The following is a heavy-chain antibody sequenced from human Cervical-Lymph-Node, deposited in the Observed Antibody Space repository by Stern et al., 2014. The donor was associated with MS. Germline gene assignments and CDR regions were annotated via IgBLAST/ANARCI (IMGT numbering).Heavy chain of an antibody. Sequence: EVQLVESGGGLVQPGGSLKLSCVASGFAFRGSAMHWVRQAYGKGLEWVGRIRSKANGYTTAYAESVKGRFIISRDDSKTTAYLQMNSLKTEDTAVYYCTRLGGSDAFDVWGQGTMVTVAS. D-gene: IGHD1-26*01. CDR2: IRSKANGYTT. CDR3: TRLGGSDAFDV. V-gene: IGHV3-73*01. J-gene: IGHJ3*01. CDR1: GFAFRGSA.